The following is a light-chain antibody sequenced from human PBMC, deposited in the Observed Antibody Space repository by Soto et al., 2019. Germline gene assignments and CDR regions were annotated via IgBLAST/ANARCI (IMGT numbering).Light chain of an antibody. J-gene: IGLJ3*02. Sequence: QSALTQPRSVSGSPRQSVTISCTGTSSDVGGYNYVSWYQQHPGKAPKLMISDVSKRPSGVPDRFSGSKSGNTASLTISGLQAEDEADYYCCSSAGTYTSVFGGGTKVTVL. CDR3: CSSAGTYTSV. CDR1: SSDVGGYNY. V-gene: IGLV2-11*01. CDR2: DVS.